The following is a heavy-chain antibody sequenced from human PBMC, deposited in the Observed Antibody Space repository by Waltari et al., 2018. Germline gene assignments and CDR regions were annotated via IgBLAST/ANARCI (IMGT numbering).Heavy chain of an antibody. J-gene: IGHJ4*02. CDR1: GGSVNTDKYY. Sequence: VQLQESGPGLVKPSETLSLTCTVSGGSVNTDKYYWNWIRQPPGKGLEWVAGIKQDGSEKYYADSVKGRFTISRDNAKNSLYLQMNSLRAEDTAVYYCATSGWYCFDYWGQGTLVTVSS. CDR3: ATSGWYCFDY. V-gene: IGHV3-7*01. CDR2: IKQDGSEK. D-gene: IGHD6-19*01.